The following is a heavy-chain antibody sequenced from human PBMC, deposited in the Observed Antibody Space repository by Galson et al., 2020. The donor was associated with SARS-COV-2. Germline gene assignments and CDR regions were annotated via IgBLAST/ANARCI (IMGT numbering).Heavy chain of an antibody. V-gene: IGHV1-24*01. Sequence: ASVKVYCKVSGYTLTELSMHWVRQAPGKGLEWMGGFDPEDGETIYAQKFQGRVTMTEDTSTDTAYMELSSLRSEDTAVYYCATDQPDYDILTGYYRPFDYWGQGTLVTVSS. CDR3: ATDQPDYDILTGYYRPFDY. CDR1: GYTLTELS. J-gene: IGHJ4*02. D-gene: IGHD3-9*01. CDR2: FDPEDGET.